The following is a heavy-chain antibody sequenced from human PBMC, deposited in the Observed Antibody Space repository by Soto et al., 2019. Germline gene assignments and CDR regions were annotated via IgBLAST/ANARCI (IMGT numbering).Heavy chain of an antibody. D-gene: IGHD3-16*01. V-gene: IGHV3-23*01. CDR1: GFTFSSYA. Sequence: TGGSLRLSCAASGFTFSSYAMSWVRQAPGKGLEWVSAISGSGGSTFYADSVRGRFTFSRDNSKNTVNLQMNSLRAEDTAVYYCARDPWAADYWGQGTLVTVSS. CDR2: ISGSGGST. CDR3: ARDPWAADY. J-gene: IGHJ4*02.